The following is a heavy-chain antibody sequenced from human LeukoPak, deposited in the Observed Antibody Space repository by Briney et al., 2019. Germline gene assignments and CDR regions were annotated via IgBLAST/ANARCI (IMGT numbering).Heavy chain of an antibody. J-gene: IGHJ4*02. CDR1: GGSISSYY. CDR2: IYYSGST. CDR3: ARSQRARPFDY. Sequence: PSETLSLTCTVSGGSISSYYWSWIRQPPGKGLEWIGYIYYSGSTNYNPSPKSRVTISVDTSKNQFSLKLSSVTAADTAVYYCARSQRARPFDYWGQGTLVTVSS. D-gene: IGHD6-6*01. V-gene: IGHV4-59*01.